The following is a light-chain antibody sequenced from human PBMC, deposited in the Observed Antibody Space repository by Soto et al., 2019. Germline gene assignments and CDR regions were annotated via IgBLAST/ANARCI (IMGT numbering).Light chain of an antibody. CDR1: SSAVGAYNY. Sequence: QSALTQPPSASGSPGQSVTISCTGTSSAVGAYNYVSWYQQHAGKAPKLVIYEVTKRPSGVPDRFSGSKSANTASLTVSVLQAEDEADYYCSTCASSNTLVFGGGTKVTVL. J-gene: IGLJ3*02. CDR3: STCASSNTLV. V-gene: IGLV2-8*01. CDR2: EVT.